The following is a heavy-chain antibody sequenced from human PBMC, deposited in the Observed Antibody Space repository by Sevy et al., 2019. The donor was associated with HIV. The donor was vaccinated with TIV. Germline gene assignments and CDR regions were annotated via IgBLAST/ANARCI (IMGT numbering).Heavy chain of an antibody. CDR2: IKQDGSEK. CDR3: ARIRGIMITFGGVIHDAFDI. D-gene: IGHD3-16*02. J-gene: IGHJ3*02. CDR1: GFTFSSYW. Sequence: GGSLRLSCAASGFTFSSYWMSWVRQAPGKGLEWVANIKQDGSEKYYVDSVKGRFTISGDNAKNSLYLQMNSLRAEDTVVYYCARIRGIMITFGGVIHDAFDIWGQGTMVTVSS. V-gene: IGHV3-7*03.